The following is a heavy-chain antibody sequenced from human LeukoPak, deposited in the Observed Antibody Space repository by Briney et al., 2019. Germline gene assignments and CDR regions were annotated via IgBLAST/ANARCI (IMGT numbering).Heavy chain of an antibody. CDR1: GFTFSSYA. D-gene: IGHD6-13*01. CDR2: VSGSGSST. CDR3: AKATTGYSSSWFNWFNP. J-gene: IGHJ5*02. V-gene: IGHV3-23*01. Sequence: GGSLRLSCAASGFTFSSYAMSWVRQAPRKGLEWVSVVSGSGSSTDYADSVKGRFTISRDNSKNTLYLQMNSLRAEDTAVYYCAKATTGYSSSWFNWFNPWGQGTLVTVSS.